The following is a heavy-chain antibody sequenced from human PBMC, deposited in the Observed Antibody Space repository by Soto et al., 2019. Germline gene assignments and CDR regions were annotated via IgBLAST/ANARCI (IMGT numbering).Heavy chain of an antibody. CDR1: GFTFSSYA. J-gene: IGHJ3*02. Sequence: GGSLRLSCAASGFTFSSYAMSWVRQAPGKGQEWVSAISGSGGSTYYADSVKGRFTISRDNSKNTLYLQMNSLRAEDTAVYYCAKDGEPIAAAGVDAFDIWGQGTMVTVSS. CDR2: ISGSGGST. D-gene: IGHD6-13*01. V-gene: IGHV3-23*01. CDR3: AKDGEPIAAAGVDAFDI.